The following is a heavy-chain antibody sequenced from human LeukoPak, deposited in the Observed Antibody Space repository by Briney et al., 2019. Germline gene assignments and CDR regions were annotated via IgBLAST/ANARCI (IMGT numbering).Heavy chain of an antibody. CDR3: ARVIIAVHGYNLGPIDY. CDR1: GFTFSSYA. D-gene: IGHD5-24*01. J-gene: IGHJ4*02. CDR2: ISGSGGNT. V-gene: IGHV3-23*01. Sequence: PGGSLRLSCAASGFTFSSYAMTWVRQAPGKGLEWASAISGSGGNTYYADSVKGRFTISRDNSKNTLYLQMNSLRAEDTAIYYCARVIIAVHGYNLGPIDYWGQGTLVTVSS.